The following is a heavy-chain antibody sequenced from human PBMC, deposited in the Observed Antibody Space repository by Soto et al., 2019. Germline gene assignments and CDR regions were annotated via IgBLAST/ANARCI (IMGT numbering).Heavy chain of an antibody. V-gene: IGHV3-30-3*01. CDR3: ARDRGVVGAFYYYYGMDV. CDR2: ISYDGSNK. Sequence: QVQLVESGGGVVQPGRSLRLSCAASGFTFSSYAMHWVRQAPGKGLEWVAVISYDGSNKYYADSVKGRFTISRDNSKNTLYLQMNSLRAEDTAVYYCARDRGVVGAFYYYYGMDVW. D-gene: IGHD1-26*01. J-gene: IGHJ6*01. CDR1: GFTFSSYA.